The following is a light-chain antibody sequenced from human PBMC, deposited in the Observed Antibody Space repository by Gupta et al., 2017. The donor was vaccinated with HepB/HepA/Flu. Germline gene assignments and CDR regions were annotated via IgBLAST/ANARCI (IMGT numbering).Light chain of an antibody. CDR3: CSYAGSSTLV. V-gene: IGLV2-23*02. Sequence: QSALTQPASVSGTPGQSITIYCTGTSSDVGGYNLVSWYQQHPGKAPNLMIYVVSKRPSGVSYRFSVSQSGNTASLTISGLQAEDESNYYCCSYAGSSTLVFGGGTKLTVL. CDR2: VVS. J-gene: IGLJ2*01. CDR1: SSDVGGYNL.